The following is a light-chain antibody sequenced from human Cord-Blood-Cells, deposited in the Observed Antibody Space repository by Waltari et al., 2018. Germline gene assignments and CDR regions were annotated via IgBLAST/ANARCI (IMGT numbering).Light chain of an antibody. V-gene: IGKV2-28*01. CDR2: LGS. CDR1: QSLLHSNGYNY. J-gene: IGKJ1*01. CDR3: MQALQTPT. Sequence: DIVMTQSPLSLPVTPGEPASISCRSSQSLLHSNGYNYLDWYLQKPGQSPQLLIYLGSTRASGVPDRVSGSGSGTDFTLKISRVEAEDVGVYYCMQALQTPTFGQGTKVEIK.